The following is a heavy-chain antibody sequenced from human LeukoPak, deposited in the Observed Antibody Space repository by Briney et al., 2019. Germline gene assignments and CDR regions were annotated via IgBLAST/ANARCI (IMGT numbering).Heavy chain of an antibody. V-gene: IGHV4-59*02. CDR3: AIYSGYDESFDY. CDR2: IYYSGST. J-gene: IGHJ4*02. Sequence: SVTLSTTCIGTGGSGSGYYWSWIRHPPEKGLEWIGYIYYSGSTNYNPSLKSRVTISVDTSKNQFSLKLSSVTAADTAVYYCAIYSGYDESFDYWGQGTLVTVSS. D-gene: IGHD5-12*01. CDR1: GGSGSGYY.